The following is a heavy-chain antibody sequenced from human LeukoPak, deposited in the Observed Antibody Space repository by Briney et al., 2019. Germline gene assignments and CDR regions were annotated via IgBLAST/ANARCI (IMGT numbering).Heavy chain of an antibody. CDR3: ARHSPSVYDSSGYSPFDY. J-gene: IGHJ4*02. D-gene: IGHD3-22*01. Sequence: GESLKISCKSSGYSFTSYWIGWVRQMPGKGLEWMGIIYPGDSDTRYSPSFQGQVTISADKSISTAYLQWSSLKASDTAMYYCARHSPSVYDSSGYSPFDYWGQGTLVTVSS. CDR1: GYSFTSYW. CDR2: IYPGDSDT. V-gene: IGHV5-51*01.